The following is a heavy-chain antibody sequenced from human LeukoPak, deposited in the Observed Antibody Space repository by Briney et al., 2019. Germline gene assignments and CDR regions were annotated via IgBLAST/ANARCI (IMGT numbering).Heavy chain of an antibody. CDR1: GFTFSGYA. CDR2: ISGSGGST. J-gene: IGHJ3*02. D-gene: IGHD3-3*01. V-gene: IGHV3-23*01. CDR3: AKGGRFLEWLWVAFDI. Sequence: PGGSLRLSCAASGFTFSGYAMSWVRQAPGKGLEWVSAISGSGGSTYYADSVKGRFTISRDNSKNTLYLQMNSLRAEDTAVYYCAKGGRFLEWLWVAFDIWGQGTMVTVSS.